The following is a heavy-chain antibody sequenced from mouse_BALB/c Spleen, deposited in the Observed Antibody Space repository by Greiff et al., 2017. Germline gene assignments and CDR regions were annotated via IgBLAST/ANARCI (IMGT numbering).Heavy chain of an antibody. CDR1: GFSLTSYG. V-gene: IGHV2-2*02. CDR3: ARNWDDFFPFAY. J-gene: IGHJ3*01. CDR2: IWSGGST. Sequence: QVHVKQSGPGLVQPSQSLSITCTVSGFSLTSYGVHWVRQSPGKGLEWLGVIWSGGSTDYNAAFISRLSISKDNSKSQVFFKMNSLQANDTAIYYCARNWDDFFPFAYWGQGTLVTVSA. D-gene: IGHD2-4*01.